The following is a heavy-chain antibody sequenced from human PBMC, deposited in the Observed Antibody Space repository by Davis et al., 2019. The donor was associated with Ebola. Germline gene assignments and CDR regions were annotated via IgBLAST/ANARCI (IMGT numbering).Heavy chain of an antibody. V-gene: IGHV3-23*01. CDR3: AKGRYFGVVITNFDY. CDR2: ISGSGGST. J-gene: IGHJ4*02. CDR1: GFTFSSYA. Sequence: PGGSLRLSCAASGFTFSSYAMSWVRQAPGKGLEWVSAISGSGGSTYYADSVKGRFTISRDNSKNTLYLQMNSLRAEDTAVYYCAKGRYFGVVITNFDYWGQGTLVTVSS. D-gene: IGHD3-3*01.